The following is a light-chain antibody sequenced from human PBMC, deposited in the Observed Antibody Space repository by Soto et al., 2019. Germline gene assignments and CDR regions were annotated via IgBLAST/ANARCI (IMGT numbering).Light chain of an antibody. V-gene: IGKV1-5*03. CDR2: KAS. Sequence: DIQMTQSPSTLSASVGDRVTITCRASQSLSSWLAWYQEKPGKAPKLLIYKASSLESGVPSRFIGSGSETEFTLTISSLQPDDFATYYCQQYNTFPLTFGGGTKVEIK. CDR3: QQYNTFPLT. J-gene: IGKJ4*01. CDR1: QSLSSW.